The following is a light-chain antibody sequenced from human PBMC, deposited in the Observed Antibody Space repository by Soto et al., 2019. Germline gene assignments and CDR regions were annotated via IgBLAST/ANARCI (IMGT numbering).Light chain of an antibody. Sequence: DIQMTQSPSTLSASVGDRVTITCRASQSISSWLAWYQHKPGKAPKLLIYKASTLDDGVPSRFSGSGSGTEFTLTISSLQPDDFAPDYCEQYNTYSRNFGHGTKVEI. V-gene: IGKV1-5*03. CDR3: EQYNTYSRN. CDR2: KAS. J-gene: IGKJ1*01. CDR1: QSISSW.